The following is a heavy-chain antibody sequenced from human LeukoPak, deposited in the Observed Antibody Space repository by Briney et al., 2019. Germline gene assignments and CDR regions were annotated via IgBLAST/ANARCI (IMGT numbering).Heavy chain of an antibody. CDR1: GFTVSSNY. CDR2: ISYDGSNK. CDR3: ARDRWPYPGEYFDY. Sequence: GGSLRLSCAASGFTVSSNYMSWVRQAPGKGLEWVAVISYDGSNKYYADSVKGRFTISRDNSKNTLYLQMNSLRAEDTAVYYCARDRWPYPGEYFDYWGQGTLVTVSS. V-gene: IGHV3-30-3*01. J-gene: IGHJ4*02. D-gene: IGHD4-23*01.